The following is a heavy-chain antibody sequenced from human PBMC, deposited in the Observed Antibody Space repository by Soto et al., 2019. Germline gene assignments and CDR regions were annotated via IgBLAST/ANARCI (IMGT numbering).Heavy chain of an antibody. J-gene: IGHJ4*01. D-gene: IGHD2-15*01. CDR3: ARSVAPYYFDY. CDR1: GYTFTRYY. Sequence: ASVKVSCKASGYTFTRYYMHWVRQAPGQRLEWMGWINAGNGNTKYSQKFQGRVTITRDTSASTAYMELSSLRSEDTAVYYCARSVAPYYFDYWGQGTLVTVSS. V-gene: IGHV1-3*01. CDR2: INAGNGNT.